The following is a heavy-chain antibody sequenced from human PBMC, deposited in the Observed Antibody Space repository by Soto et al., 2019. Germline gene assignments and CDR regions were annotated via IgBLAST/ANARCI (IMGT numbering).Heavy chain of an antibody. Sequence: PSETLSLTCTVSGGSISSYYWGWIRQPPGKGLEWIGSIYYSGSTYYNPSLKSRVTISVDTSKNQFSLKLSSVTAADTAVYYCARHTPAISISDHWGQGTRVTVSS. J-gene: IGHJ4*02. CDR2: IYYSGST. CDR1: GGSISSYY. D-gene: IGHD2-15*01. CDR3: ARHTPAISISDH. V-gene: IGHV4-39*01.